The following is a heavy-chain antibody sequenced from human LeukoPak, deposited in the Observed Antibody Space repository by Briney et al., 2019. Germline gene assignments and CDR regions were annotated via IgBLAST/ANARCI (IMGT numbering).Heavy chain of an antibody. Sequence: ASVKVSCKASGYTFTSYYMHWVRQAPGQGLEWMGIINPSGGSTSYAQKLQGRVTMTRDTSTSTVYMELSSLRSEDTAVYYCARDRGRDGYNYRYYFDYWGQGTLVTVSS. CDR2: INPSGGST. V-gene: IGHV1-46*01. J-gene: IGHJ4*02. CDR1: GYTFTSYY. D-gene: IGHD5-24*01. CDR3: ARDRGRDGYNYRYYFDY.